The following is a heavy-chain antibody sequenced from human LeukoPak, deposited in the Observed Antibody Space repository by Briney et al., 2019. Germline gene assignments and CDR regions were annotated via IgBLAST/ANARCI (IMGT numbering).Heavy chain of an antibody. V-gene: IGHV3-30*09. J-gene: IGHJ4*02. CDR3: ARVGNDSGWHDAFGYFDS. CDR2: SSFNGVHK. CDR1: GFNFSNNL. D-gene: IGHD6-19*01. Sequence: GGSLRLSCAASGFNFSNNLLHWVRQAPGKGLEWVAVSSFNGVHKFYADSVKGRFVIPGDNSKNTLYLQMNSLRVEDTGTYYCARVGNDSGWHDAFGYFDSWGQGVLVTVSS.